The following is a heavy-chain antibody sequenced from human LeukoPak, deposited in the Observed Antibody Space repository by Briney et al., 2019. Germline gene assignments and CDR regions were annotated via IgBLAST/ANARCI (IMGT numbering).Heavy chain of an antibody. Sequence: GGSLRLSCAASGFTFSSYWMSWVRQAPGKGLEWVANIKQDGSEKYYVDSVKGRFTISRDNAKNSLYLQMNSLRAEDTAVYYCARDHYDFWSGYYGEYYFDYRGQGTLVTVSS. V-gene: IGHV3-7*01. CDR1: GFTFSSYW. D-gene: IGHD3-3*01. CDR3: ARDHYDFWSGYYGEYYFDY. CDR2: IKQDGSEK. J-gene: IGHJ4*02.